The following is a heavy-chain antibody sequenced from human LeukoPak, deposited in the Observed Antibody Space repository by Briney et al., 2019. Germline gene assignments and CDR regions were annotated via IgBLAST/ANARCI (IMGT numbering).Heavy chain of an antibody. D-gene: IGHD4-17*01. CDR3: ARDKLNYGDYTPDY. V-gene: IGHV3-21*01. CDR1: GFTFSSYS. CDR2: ISSSSSYI. J-gene: IGHJ4*02. Sequence: TGGSLRLSCAASGFTFSSYSMNWVRQAPGKGLEWVSSISSSSSYIYYADSVKGRFTISRDNAKNSLYLQMNSLRAEDTAVYYCARDKLNYGDYTPDYWGQGTLVTVSS.